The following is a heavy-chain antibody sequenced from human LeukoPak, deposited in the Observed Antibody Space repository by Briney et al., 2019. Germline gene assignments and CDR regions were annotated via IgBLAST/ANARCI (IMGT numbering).Heavy chain of an antibody. Sequence: SETLSLTCTVSGGSMSSYYWSWIRRPPGKGLEWIGSIYSSGNTYYNASLKSRVTISVDTSKNQFSLKLTSVTAADTAVYYCARDPQPYMSGWDPAPKWGQGSLVTVSS. CDR1: GGSMSSYY. J-gene: IGHJ4*02. V-gene: IGHV4-4*08. CDR3: ARDPQPYMSGWDPAPK. CDR2: IYSSGNT. D-gene: IGHD6-19*01.